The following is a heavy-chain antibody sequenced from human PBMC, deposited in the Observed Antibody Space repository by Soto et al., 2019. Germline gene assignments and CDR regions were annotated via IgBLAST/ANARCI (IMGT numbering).Heavy chain of an antibody. D-gene: IGHD5-12*01. CDR1: GFTFGGFW. Sequence: PGGSLRLSCEGSGFTFGGFWMSWLRQAPGKGLEWLANIKQDGSAKYSVDSVKGRFSIFRDNAKNSLFLEMNGLTADDTAVYYCAREGCSGGGCPYWYFDLWGRGTLVTVSS. V-gene: IGHV3-7*01. CDR2: IKQDGSAK. J-gene: IGHJ2*01. CDR3: AREGCSGGGCPYWYFDL.